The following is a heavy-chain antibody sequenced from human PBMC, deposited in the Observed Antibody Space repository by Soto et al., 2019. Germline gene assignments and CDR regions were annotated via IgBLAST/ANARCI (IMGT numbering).Heavy chain of an antibody. V-gene: IGHV4-34*01. CDR1: GWSFSGYY. Sequence: SETLSLTCAVYGWSFSGYYWSWIRQPPGKGLEWIGEINHSGSTNYNPSLKSRVTISVDTSKNQFSLKLSSVTAADTAVYYCARDRPYCSGGSCYGGPFDYWGQGTLVTVSS. CDR2: INHSGST. D-gene: IGHD2-15*01. J-gene: IGHJ4*02. CDR3: ARDRPYCSGGSCYGGPFDY.